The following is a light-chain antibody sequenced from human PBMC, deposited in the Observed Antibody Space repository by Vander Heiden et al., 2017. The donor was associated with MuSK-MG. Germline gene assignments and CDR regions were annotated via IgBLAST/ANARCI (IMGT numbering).Light chain of an antibody. V-gene: IGKV1-12*01. J-gene: IGKJ3*01. CDR2: GAS. CDR1: QDIDNW. CDR3: QQTNSFPVT. Sequence: DMQLTQSPSSVSASVGDIVTIACRASQDIDNWLAWYHHKPGAAPKVLIFGASNLQSGVPGRFSGNGSGTHFTLTISGLQPEDFGTYYCQQTNSFPVTFGHGTKVHIK.